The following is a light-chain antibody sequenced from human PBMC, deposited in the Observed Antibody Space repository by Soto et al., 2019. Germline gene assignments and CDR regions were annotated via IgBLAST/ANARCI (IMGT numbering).Light chain of an antibody. CDR1: QGISNY. V-gene: IGKV1-27*01. J-gene: IGKJ1*01. CDR2: AAS. Sequence: DIQMTQSPVSLSASVGDIVTITCRASQGISNYLAWYQQKPGKVPKLLIYAASTLQSGVPSRFSGSGSGADFTLTISGLQPEDVATYYCQKYNSAPWTFGQGTKVEIK. CDR3: QKYNSAPWT.